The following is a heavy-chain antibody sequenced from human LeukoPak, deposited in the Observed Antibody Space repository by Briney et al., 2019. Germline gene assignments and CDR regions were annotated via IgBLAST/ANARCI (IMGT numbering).Heavy chain of an antibody. CDR1: GGSISSYC. V-gene: IGHV4-4*07. CDR3: ARVLPGSGSYADY. Sequence: SETLSLTCTVSGGSISSYCCSWIRQPAGKGLEWIGRIYTSGTTNYNPSLKSRVTMSVDTSKNQFSLKLSSVTAADTAVYYCARVLPGSGSYADYWGQGTLVTVSS. J-gene: IGHJ4*02. CDR2: IYTSGTT. D-gene: IGHD3-10*01.